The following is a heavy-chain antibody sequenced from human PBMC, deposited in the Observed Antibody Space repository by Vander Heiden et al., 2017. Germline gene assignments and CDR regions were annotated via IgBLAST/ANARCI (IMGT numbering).Heavy chain of an antibody. CDR2: IGGSSSSI. D-gene: IGHD3-16*02. V-gene: IGHV3-21*01. CDR3: ARESLEAFDI. CDR1: GFTFSTYS. Sequence: QVVESGGGLVKPGESLRLSCTASGFTFSTYSMNWVRQAPGKGLEWVSSIGGSSSSIYYADSVKGRFTISRDNAKSSLYLQMNSLRAKDTAVYYCARESLEAFDIWGQGTLVTVSS. J-gene: IGHJ3*02.